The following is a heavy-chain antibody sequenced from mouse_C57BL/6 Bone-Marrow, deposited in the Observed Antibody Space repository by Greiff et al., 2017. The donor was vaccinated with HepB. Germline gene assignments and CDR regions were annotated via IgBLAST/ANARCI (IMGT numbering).Heavy chain of an antibody. J-gene: IGHJ3*01. CDR1: GYTFTSYW. D-gene: IGHD4-1*01. CDR2: IDPSDSYT. V-gene: IGHV1-50*01. Sequence: VQLQQPGAELVKPGASVKLSCKASGYTFTSYWMQWVKQRPGQGLEWIGEIDPSDSYTNYNQKFKGKATLTVDTSSSTAYMQLSSLTSEDSAVYYCARRLGFAYWGQGTRVTVSA. CDR3: ARRLGFAY.